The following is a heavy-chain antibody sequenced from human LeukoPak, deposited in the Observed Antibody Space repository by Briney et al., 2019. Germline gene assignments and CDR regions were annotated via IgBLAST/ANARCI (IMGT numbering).Heavy chain of an antibody. CDR3: ARSPYYYDSTNYFDY. CDR2: IYTSGST. J-gene: IGHJ4*02. D-gene: IGHD3-22*01. V-gene: IGHV4-61*02. Sequence: SETLSLTCTVSGGSISSGSYCWSWIRQPAGKGLEWIGRIYTSGSTNYNPSLKSRVTISVDTSKNQFSLKLSSVTAADTAVYYCARSPYYYDSTNYFDYWGQGTLVTVSS. CDR1: GGSISSGSYC.